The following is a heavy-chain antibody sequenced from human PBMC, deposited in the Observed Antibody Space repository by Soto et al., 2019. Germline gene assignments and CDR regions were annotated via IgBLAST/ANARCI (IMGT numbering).Heavy chain of an antibody. CDR1: GFTFSSYG. V-gene: IGHV3-30*18. CDR2: ISYDGSNK. J-gene: IGHJ6*02. D-gene: IGHD3-10*01. CDR3: AKDRYGSGGGMDV. Sequence: GGSLRLSCAASGFTFSSYGMHWVRQAPGKGLEWVAVISYDGSNKYYADSVKGRFTISRDNSKNTLYLQMNSLRAEDTAVYYCAKDRYGSGGGMDVWGQGTTVTVSS.